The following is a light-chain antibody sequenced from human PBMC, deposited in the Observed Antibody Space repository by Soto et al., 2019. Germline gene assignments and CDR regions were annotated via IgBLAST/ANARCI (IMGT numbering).Light chain of an antibody. CDR2: EGS. V-gene: IGKV1-5*01. CDR1: QSISSW. CDR3: QQYNSSPRT. Sequence: DIQMTQYPSTLSASIGDTVTITCRANQSISSWLAWYQQKPGKAPKLLISEGSSLESGVPSRFSGSGSGTEFTLTISSLQPDDLAAYYCQQYNSSPRTFGGGTKVEIK. J-gene: IGKJ4*01.